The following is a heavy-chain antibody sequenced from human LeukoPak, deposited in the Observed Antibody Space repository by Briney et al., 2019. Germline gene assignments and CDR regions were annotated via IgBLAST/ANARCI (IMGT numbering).Heavy chain of an antibody. J-gene: IGHJ4*02. V-gene: IGHV3-21*01. CDR1: GFTFSSYS. CDR2: ISSSSSYK. D-gene: IGHD3-9*01. CDR3: ARDLTYYDILTGYYTSHYFDY. Sequence: PGGSLRLSCAASGFTFSSYSMNWVRQAPGKGLEWVSSISSSSSYKYYADSVKGRFTISRDNAKNSLYLQMNSLRAEDTAVYYCARDLTYYDILTGYYTSHYFDYWGQGTLVTVSS.